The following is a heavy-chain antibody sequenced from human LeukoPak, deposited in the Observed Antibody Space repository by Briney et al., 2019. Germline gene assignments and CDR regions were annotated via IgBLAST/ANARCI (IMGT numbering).Heavy chain of an antibody. Sequence: GRSLRLPCIASGFTFSNFWMSWVRQAPGKGLEWVANIKKDGSGEYYVDSVKGRFSISRDNAKNSLYLQMNSLRVGDTGVYFCGAWGGVWGQGTTVTVSS. CDR3: GAWGGV. V-gene: IGHV3-7*05. J-gene: IGHJ6*02. CDR1: GFTFSNFW. D-gene: IGHD3-16*01. CDR2: IKKDGSGE.